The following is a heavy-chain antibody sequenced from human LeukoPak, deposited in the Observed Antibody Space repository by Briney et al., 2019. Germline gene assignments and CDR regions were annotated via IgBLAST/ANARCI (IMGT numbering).Heavy chain of an antibody. Sequence: GGSLRLSCAASGFTLSESWIHWVRQAPGKGLEWLANIKQDGSVKHYVGSAQGRFTISRDNAKNSLYLQMNSLGADDTAVYYCAGDISSSGGLEYWGQGALVTVSS. D-gene: IGHD6-6*01. V-gene: IGHV3-7*04. CDR3: AGDISSSGGLEY. J-gene: IGHJ4*02. CDR1: GFTLSESW. CDR2: IKQDGSVK.